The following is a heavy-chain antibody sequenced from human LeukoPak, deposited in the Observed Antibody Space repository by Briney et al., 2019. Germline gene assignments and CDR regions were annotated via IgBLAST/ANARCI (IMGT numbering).Heavy chain of an antibody. J-gene: IGHJ4*02. CDR2: IRSKAYGGTT. CDR3: TSPGGSGWYYNY. D-gene: IGHD6-19*01. CDR1: GFTFGDYA. V-gene: IGHV3-49*04. Sequence: GGSLRLSRTASGFTFGDYAMSWVRQAPGKGLEWVGFIRSKAYGGTTEYAASVKGRFTISRDDSKSIAYLQMNSLKTEDTAVYYCTSPGGSGWYYNYWGQGTLVTVSS.